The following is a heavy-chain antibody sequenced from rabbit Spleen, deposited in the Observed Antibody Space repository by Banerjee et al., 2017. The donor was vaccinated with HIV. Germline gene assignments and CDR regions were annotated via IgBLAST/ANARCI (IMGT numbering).Heavy chain of an antibody. CDR2: IYTGSSGNT. D-gene: IGHD1-1*01. J-gene: IGHJ4*01. V-gene: IGHV1S45*01. CDR3: ARDLSASANSGPYIFGDIGTFNL. CDR1: GFSFISSYY. Sequence: QEQLVESGGGLVQPEGSLTLTCTASGFSFISSYYMCWVRQAPGKGLEWIGCIYTGSSGNTYYASWVNGRFTISKTSSTTVTLQMTSLTAADTATYFCARDLSASANSGPYIFGDIGTFNLWGPGTLVTVS.